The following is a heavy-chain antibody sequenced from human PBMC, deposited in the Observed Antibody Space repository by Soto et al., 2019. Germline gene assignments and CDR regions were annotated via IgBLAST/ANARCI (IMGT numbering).Heavy chain of an antibody. CDR1: GYLFMDYY. CDR2: INPDGGST. J-gene: IGHJ4*02. V-gene: IGHV1-46*01. CDR3: ARAPRSWNYVGFWDY. Sequence: QVQLVQSGAEVKKPGASMKISCKASGYLFMDYYIHWLRQAPGQGLAWMGVINPDGGSTSYAQRSQGRLTVTADTSTSTVFLALNSVTVDDTAFYFCARAPRSWNYVGFWDYWGQGTLVTVST. D-gene: IGHD3-16*01.